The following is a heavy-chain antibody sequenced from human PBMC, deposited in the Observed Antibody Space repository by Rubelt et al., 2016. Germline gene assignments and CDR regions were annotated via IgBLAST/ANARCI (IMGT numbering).Heavy chain of an antibody. D-gene: IGHD6-13*01. CDR2: ISSSSSYI. J-gene: IGHJ4*02. Sequence: PGGSLRLSCAASGFTFSSYAMSWVRQAPGQGLEWGSSISSSSSYIYYADSVKGRFTISRDNAKNSLYLQMNSLRAEDTAVYYCTGGDSSSVFDYWGQGTLVTVSS. V-gene: IGHV3-21*01. CDR3: TGGDSSSVFDY. CDR1: GFTFSSYA.